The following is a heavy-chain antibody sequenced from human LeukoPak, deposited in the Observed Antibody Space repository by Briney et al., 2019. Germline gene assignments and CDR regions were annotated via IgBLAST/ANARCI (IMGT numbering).Heavy chain of an antibody. CDR3: VREASAYDYLTNRNYYYMDV. CDR2: VYTSGTT. Sequence: PSETLSLTCTVSRASISSGTYYWIWLRPPAGKGPVWIARVYTSGTTNYHPSLRGRVPISVDTSKNQFSLNLSSVTAADTAVYYCVREASAYDYLTNRNYYYMDVWRKETTLTVPS. D-gene: IGHD5-12*01. CDR1: RASISSGTYY. J-gene: IGHJ6*03. V-gene: IGHV4-61*02.